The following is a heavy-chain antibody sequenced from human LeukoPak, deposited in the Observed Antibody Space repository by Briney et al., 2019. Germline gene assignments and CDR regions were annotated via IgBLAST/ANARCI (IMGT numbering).Heavy chain of an antibody. CDR2: ITAYNGNT. D-gene: IGHD6-13*01. J-gene: IGHJ4*02. V-gene: IGHV1-18*01. Sequence: ASVKVSCKASGYTFTSHGISWVRRAPGQGLEWMGWITAYNGNTNYAQSLQGRVTMTTDTSTSTAYMELRSLRSNDTAVYYCARDRYSSSPSYFDYWGQGTLVTVSS. CDR1: GYTFTSHG. CDR3: ARDRYSSSPSYFDY.